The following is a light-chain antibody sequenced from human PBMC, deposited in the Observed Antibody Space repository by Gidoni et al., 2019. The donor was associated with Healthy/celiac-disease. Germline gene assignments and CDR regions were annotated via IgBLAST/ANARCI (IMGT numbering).Light chain of an antibody. CDR1: SSNIGSNY. CDR3: AAWDDSLSAL. V-gene: IGLV1-47*01. J-gene: IGLJ2*01. CDR2: RNN. Sequence: QSVLTQPPSASGTPGQRVTISCSGSSSNIGSNYVYWYQQLPGTAPKLLIYRNNQRPSGVPDRFSGSKSGTSASLAISGLRSEDEADYYCAAWDDSLSALFGGGTKLTVX.